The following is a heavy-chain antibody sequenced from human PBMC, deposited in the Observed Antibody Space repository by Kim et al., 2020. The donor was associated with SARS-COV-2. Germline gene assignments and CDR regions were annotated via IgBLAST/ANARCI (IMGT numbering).Heavy chain of an antibody. CDR2: IYYSGST. Sequence: SETLSLTCTVSGGSISSSSYYWGWIRQPPGKGLEWIGSIYYSGSTYYNPSLKSRVTISVDTSKNQFSLKLSSVTAADTAVYYCARVPPYCGGDCSDAFDIWGQGTMVTVSS. CDR3: ARVPPYCGGDCSDAFDI. V-gene: IGHV4-39*01. CDR1: GGSISSSSYY. J-gene: IGHJ3*02. D-gene: IGHD2-21*02.